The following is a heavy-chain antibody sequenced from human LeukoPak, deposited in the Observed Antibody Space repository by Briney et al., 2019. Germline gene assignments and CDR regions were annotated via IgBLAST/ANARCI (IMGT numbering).Heavy chain of an antibody. Sequence: SVKVSCKASGGTFSSYAISWVRQAPGQGLEWMGGIIPIFGTANYAQKFQGRVTITADESTSTAYMELSSLRSEDTAVYYCARDYYEYQLLSPFFDYWGQGTLVTVSS. CDR1: GGTFSSYA. CDR3: ARDYYEYQLLSPFFDY. D-gene: IGHD2-2*01. V-gene: IGHV1-69*13. J-gene: IGHJ4*02. CDR2: IIPIFGTA.